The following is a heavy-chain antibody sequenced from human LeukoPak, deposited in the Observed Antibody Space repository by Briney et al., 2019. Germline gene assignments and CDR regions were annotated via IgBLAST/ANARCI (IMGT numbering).Heavy chain of an antibody. CDR3: AREGSGLIPFDY. CDR2: INPSGGST. J-gene: IGHJ4*02. CDR1: GYTFTSYY. D-gene: IGHD6-19*01. V-gene: IGHV1-46*01. Sequence: ASVKVSCTASGYTFTSYYMHWVRQAPGQGLEWMGIINPSGGSTSYAQKFQGRVTMTRDTSTSTVYMELSSLRSEDTAVYYCAREGSGLIPFDYWGQGTLVTVSS.